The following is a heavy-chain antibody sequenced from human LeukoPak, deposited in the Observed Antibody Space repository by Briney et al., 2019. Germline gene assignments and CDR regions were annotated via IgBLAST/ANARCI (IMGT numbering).Heavy chain of an antibody. J-gene: IGHJ4*02. D-gene: IGHD5-12*01. CDR1: GYTFTGYY. CDR3: ARADIVATPTVDY. Sequence: EASVKVPRKASGYTFTGYYMHWVRQAPGQGLEWMGWINPNSGGTNYAQKFQGRVTMTRDTSISTAYMELSRLRSDDTAVYYCARADIVATPTVDYWGQGTLVTVSS. V-gene: IGHV1-2*02. CDR2: INPNSGGT.